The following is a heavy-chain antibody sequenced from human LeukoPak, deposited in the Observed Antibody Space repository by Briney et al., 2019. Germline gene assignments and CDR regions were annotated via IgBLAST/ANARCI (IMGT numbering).Heavy chain of an antibody. D-gene: IGHD5-12*01. CDR1: GFSFTSYA. Sequence: GGSLRLSCAASGFSFTSYAMHWVRQAPGKGLEYVSAISSNGGSTYYADSVKGRFTISRDNSKNTLYLQMSSLRAEDTAVYYCVKGCSGYGTYYFDYWGQGTLVTVSS. J-gene: IGHJ4*02. V-gene: IGHV3-64D*06. CDR2: ISSNGGST. CDR3: VKGCSGYGTYYFDY.